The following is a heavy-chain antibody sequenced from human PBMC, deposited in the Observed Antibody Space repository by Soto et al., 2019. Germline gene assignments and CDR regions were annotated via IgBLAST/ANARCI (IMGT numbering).Heavy chain of an antibody. CDR2: ISHSGRT. CDR1: GASLRSGSYY. V-gene: IGHV4-61*01. J-gene: IGHJ4*01. D-gene: IGHD3-10*01. CDR3: SYGSSVDD. Sequence: SETVSLTCXVSGASLRSGSYYGSWIRQPPGKGLEWFGYISHSGRTNYDAALKSRLTMSVDTSQNQFSLQLNSVTASDRAVYYCSYGSSVDDWGQGTLGTVSS.